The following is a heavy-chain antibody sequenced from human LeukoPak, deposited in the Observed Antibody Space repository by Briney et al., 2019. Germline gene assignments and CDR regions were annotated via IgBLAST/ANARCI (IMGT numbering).Heavy chain of an antibody. D-gene: IGHD4-23*01. J-gene: IGHJ6*03. Sequence: SETLSLTCTVSGGSISSYYWSWIRPPAGKGLEWVGRIYTSGSTNYNPSLKSRVTMSVDTSKNQFPLKLSSVTAADTAVDYCARVLRWQPSGYYYYIDVWGKGTTVTVSS. V-gene: IGHV4-4*07. CDR1: GGSISSYY. CDR2: IYTSGST. CDR3: ARVLRWQPSGYYYYIDV.